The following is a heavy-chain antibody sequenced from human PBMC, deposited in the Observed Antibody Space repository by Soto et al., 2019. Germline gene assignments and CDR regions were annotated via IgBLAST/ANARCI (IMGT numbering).Heavy chain of an antibody. D-gene: IGHD3-10*01. V-gene: IGHV4-34*01. CDR3: ARLGGGLLWFGELLYGGRMDV. CDR2: INHSGST. J-gene: IGHJ6*02. CDR1: GGSFSGYY. Sequence: SETLSLTCAVYGGSFSGYYWSWIRQPPGKGLEWIGEINHSGSTNYNPSLKSRVTISVDTSKNQFSLKLRSVTAADTALYYCARLGGGLLWFGELLYGGRMDVWGQGTTVTAP.